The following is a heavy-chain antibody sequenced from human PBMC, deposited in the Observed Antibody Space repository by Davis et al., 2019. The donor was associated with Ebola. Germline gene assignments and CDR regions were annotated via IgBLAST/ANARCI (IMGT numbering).Heavy chain of an antibody. CDR3: ASRPPHTNYYVVFDY. CDR1: GLTFSDHW. Sequence: PGGSLRLSCVASGLTFSDHWMSWVRQAPGKGLEWVANIKQDGREKYYVESVKGRFTVSRDNAQNSLYLQMDSLRAEDTAMYYCASRPPHTNYYVVFDYWGRGTLVTVSS. V-gene: IGHV3-7*03. J-gene: IGHJ4*02. CDR2: IKQDGREK. D-gene: IGHD2-8*01.